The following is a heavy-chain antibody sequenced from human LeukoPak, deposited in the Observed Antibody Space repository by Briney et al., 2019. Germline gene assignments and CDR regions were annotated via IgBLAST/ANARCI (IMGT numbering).Heavy chain of an antibody. V-gene: IGHV3-15*01. CDR2: IKARTNGGTA. CDR1: GFTFSNAW. J-gene: IGHJ6*03. CDR3: ARRMGAAAGYYYYMDV. Sequence: GGSLRLSCAASGFTFSNAWMSWVRRAPGKGLEWVGRIKARTNGGTADYTPPVKGRFTISRDDSKNTLYLQMNSLRAEDTAVYYCARRMGAAAGYYYYMDVWGKGTTVTISS. D-gene: IGHD6-13*01.